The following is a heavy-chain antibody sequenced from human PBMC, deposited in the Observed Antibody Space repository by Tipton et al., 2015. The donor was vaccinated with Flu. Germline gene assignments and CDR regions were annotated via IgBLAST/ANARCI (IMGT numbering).Heavy chain of an antibody. Sequence: TLSLTCSVSGDSMGSRYYWGWIRQAPGKGLEWIANIRRAGNTYYNPSLKSRVTLSVDTSKNQFSLKLTSVTAADTAVYYCATTTYYYGSGTHDYWGQGTLVTVSS. D-gene: IGHD3-10*01. CDR1: GDSMGSRYY. CDR2: IRRAGNT. CDR3: ATTTYYYGSGTHDY. V-gene: IGHV4-38-2*01. J-gene: IGHJ4*02.